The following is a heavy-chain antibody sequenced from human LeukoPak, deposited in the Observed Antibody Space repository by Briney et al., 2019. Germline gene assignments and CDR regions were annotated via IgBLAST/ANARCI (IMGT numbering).Heavy chain of an antibody. CDR3: ARGARPNMLAYCGGDCYFGP. J-gene: IGHJ4*02. V-gene: IGHV4-34*01. Sequence: PSETLSLTCAVYGGSFSGYYWSWIRQPPGKGLEWIGEINHSGSTNYNPSLKSRVTISVDTSKNQFSLKLSSVTAADTAVYYCARGARPNMLAYCGGDCYFGPWGQGTLVTVSS. CDR2: INHSGST. CDR1: GGSFSGYY. D-gene: IGHD2-21*02.